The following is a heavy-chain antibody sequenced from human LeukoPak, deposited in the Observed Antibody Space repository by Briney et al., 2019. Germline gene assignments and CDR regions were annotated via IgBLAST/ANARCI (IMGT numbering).Heavy chain of an antibody. CDR3: ARRRAGNLTRWYYYMDV. CDR2: IYSGGST. CDR1: GFTVSSNY. Sequence: GGSLRLSCAASGFTVSSNYMSWVRQAPGKGLEWVSVIYSGGSTYYADSVKGRFTISRDNSKNTLYLQMNSLRAEDTAVYYCARRRAGNLTRWYYYMDVWGKGTTVTVSS. V-gene: IGHV3-53*01. D-gene: IGHD4-23*01. J-gene: IGHJ6*03.